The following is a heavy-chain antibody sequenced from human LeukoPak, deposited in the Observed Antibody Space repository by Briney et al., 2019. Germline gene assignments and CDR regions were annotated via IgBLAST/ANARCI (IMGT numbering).Heavy chain of an antibody. CDR3: AGGYCSGGSCYSYYYYNYMDV. D-gene: IGHD2-15*01. V-gene: IGHV4-38-2*02. J-gene: IGHJ6*03. CDR1: GYSISSGYY. Sequence: PSETLSLTCTVSGYSISSGYYWGWIRQPPGKGLEWIGSMYYSGSTYYNPSLKSRVTISVDTSKNQFSLKLSSVTAADTAVYYCAGGYCSGGSCYSYYYYNYMDVWGKGTTVTVSS. CDR2: MYYSGST.